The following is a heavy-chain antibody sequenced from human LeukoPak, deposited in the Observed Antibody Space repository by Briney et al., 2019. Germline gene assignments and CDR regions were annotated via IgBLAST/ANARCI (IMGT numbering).Heavy chain of an antibody. V-gene: IGHV3-23*01. CDR1: GFTFSAYA. Sequence: GGSLRLSCAASGFTFSAYAMTWVRQAPGKGLEWVSTITPSDSGTYYADSVRGRFTISRDISKNTLYVQMNSLRAEDTAVYYCAKAWGAAGTFDSWGQGTLVTVSS. CDR2: ITPSDSGT. J-gene: IGHJ4*02. D-gene: IGHD6-13*01. CDR3: AKAWGAAGTFDS.